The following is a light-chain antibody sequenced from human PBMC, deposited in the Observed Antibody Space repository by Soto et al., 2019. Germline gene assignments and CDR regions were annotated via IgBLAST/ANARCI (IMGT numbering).Light chain of an antibody. CDR2: AAS. Sequence: AIRMTQSPSSFSASTGDRVTITCRASQGISSYLAWYQQKPGKAPNLLIYAASTLQSGVPSRFSGSGSGTDVTLTISCLQSEDVATYYCQQYYSYPRLTFGGGTKVEIK. V-gene: IGKV1-8*01. CDR3: QQYYSYPRLT. CDR1: QGISSY. J-gene: IGKJ4*01.